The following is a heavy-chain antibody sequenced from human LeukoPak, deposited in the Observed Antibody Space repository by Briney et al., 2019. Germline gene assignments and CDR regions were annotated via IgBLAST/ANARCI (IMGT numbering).Heavy chain of an antibody. V-gene: IGHV1-46*01. CDR3: ARANPGYMSWFDP. CDR2: INPSGGST. CDR1: GYTFTSYY. D-gene: IGHD2-2*02. Sequence: ASVKVSCKASGYTFTSYYMHWVRQAHGQGLEWMGIINPSGGSTSYAQKFQGRVTMTRDTSTSTVYMELSSLRSEETAVYYCARANPGYMSWFDPWGQGTLVTVSS. J-gene: IGHJ5*02.